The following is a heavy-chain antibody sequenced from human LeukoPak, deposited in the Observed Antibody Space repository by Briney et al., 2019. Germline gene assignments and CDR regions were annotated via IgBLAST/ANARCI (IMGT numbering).Heavy chain of an antibody. V-gene: IGHV3-48*03. CDR3: TRCGRDVVAGIPWFDP. D-gene: IGHD5-12*01. CDR2: ITGNGSTT. CDR1: GFTFTSHE. J-gene: IGHJ5*02. Sequence: GGSLRLSCAASGFTFTSHEMNWVRQAPGKGLEWVSYITGNGSTTYYADSVKGRFTISRDNAKNSLYLQVNSLRAEDTAVYYCTRCGRDVVAGIPWFDPWGQGTLVTVSS.